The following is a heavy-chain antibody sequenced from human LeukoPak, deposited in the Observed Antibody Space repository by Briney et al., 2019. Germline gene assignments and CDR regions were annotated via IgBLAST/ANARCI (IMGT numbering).Heavy chain of an antibody. CDR2: ISSSSSYI. CDR3: AKESARVHGDWFDY. J-gene: IGHJ4*02. D-gene: IGHD4-17*01. Sequence: GGSLRLSCAASGFTFSSYSMNWVRQAPGKGLEWVSSISSSSSYIYYADSVKGRFTISRDNSKNTLYLQMNSLRAEDTAVYYCAKESARVHGDWFDYWGQGTLVTVSS. V-gene: IGHV3-21*04. CDR1: GFTFSSYS.